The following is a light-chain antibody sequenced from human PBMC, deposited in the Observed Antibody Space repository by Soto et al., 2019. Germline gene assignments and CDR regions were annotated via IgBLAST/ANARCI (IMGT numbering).Light chain of an antibody. CDR2: GAS. V-gene: IGKV3-15*01. CDR1: QSVRSN. J-gene: IGKJ4*01. Sequence: EIVMTQSPATLSVSPGDRVTLSCRASQSVRSNSAWYQQKPGQAPRLLIYGASLRATGVPARFSGSGYETEFTLTISSLQYEDFAVYYCHQYNTWPLTFGGGTKVDIK. CDR3: HQYNTWPLT.